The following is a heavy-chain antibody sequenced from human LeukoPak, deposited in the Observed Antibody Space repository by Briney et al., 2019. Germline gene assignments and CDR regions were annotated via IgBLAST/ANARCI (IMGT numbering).Heavy chain of an antibody. J-gene: IGHJ4*02. CDR1: GFTFSNYG. CDR3: ARGGVDHYGSGTYYLMYYFDH. V-gene: IGHV3-23*01. D-gene: IGHD3-10*01. CDR2: ISGSGGST. Sequence: GSLRLSCAASGFTFSNYGMNWVRQAPGKGLEWVSVISGSGGSTYYADSVKGRFTVSRDDPHNTLYLQMNSVRAEDTAAYFCARGGVDHYGSGTYYLMYYFDHWGQGALVTVSS.